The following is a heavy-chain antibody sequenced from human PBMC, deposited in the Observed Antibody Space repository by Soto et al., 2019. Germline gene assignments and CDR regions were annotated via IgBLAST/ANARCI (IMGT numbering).Heavy chain of an antibody. Sequence: QVQLPESGPGLVKPSETLSLTCTASGGSISSYYWSWIRQPPGKGLEWIGYIYYSGSTNYNPSLKSRVTISVDTSKNQFSLKLSSVTAADTAVYYCARVPSGYDAPYYYYGMDVWGQGTTVTVSS. CDR2: IYYSGST. CDR1: GGSISSYY. V-gene: IGHV4-59*01. CDR3: ARVPSGYDAPYYYYGMDV. J-gene: IGHJ6*02. D-gene: IGHD5-12*01.